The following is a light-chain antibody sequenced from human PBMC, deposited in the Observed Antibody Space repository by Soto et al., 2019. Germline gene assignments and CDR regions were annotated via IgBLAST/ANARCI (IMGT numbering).Light chain of an antibody. V-gene: IGKV1D-12*01. J-gene: IGKJ2*01. Sequence: DIQMTQSPSSVSASVGDRVTITCRASQGIRSWLAWYQQKPGKAPKLLIFAASSMQSGVPSRFSGSGSRTDFTLTISSLQPEDFATDFCLQTNSFPYTFGQGTKLEIK. CDR3: LQTNSFPYT. CDR2: AAS. CDR1: QGIRSW.